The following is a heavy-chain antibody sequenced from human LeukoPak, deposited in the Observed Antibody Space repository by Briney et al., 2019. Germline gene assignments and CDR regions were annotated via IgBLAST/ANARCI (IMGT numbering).Heavy chain of an antibody. CDR2: IYDSGST. J-gene: IGHJ4*02. CDR1: GGSINNYY. V-gene: IGHV4-59*12. Sequence: SETLSLTCAVSGGSINNYYWSWIRQPPGKGLEWIGYIYDSGSTNYNPSLKSRVTISVDTSKNHFSLKLRSVTAADTAVYYCAKDHYDSSGYPFDYWGQGTLVTVSS. CDR3: AKDHYDSSGYPFDY. D-gene: IGHD3-22*01.